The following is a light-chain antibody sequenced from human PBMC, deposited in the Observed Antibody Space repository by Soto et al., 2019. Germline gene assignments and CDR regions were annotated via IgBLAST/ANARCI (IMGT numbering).Light chain of an antibody. J-gene: IGKJ4*01. Sequence: EMVVTQSPATLSVSPGERATLSCRASQDVSSNLAWCQQKPGQAPSLLIYGASTRATGTPARFSGSGSGTEFTLTISSLQSEDYAVYFCQQYIRWPLTFGGGTKVEI. CDR2: GAS. CDR3: QQYIRWPLT. CDR1: QDVSSN. V-gene: IGKV3-15*01.